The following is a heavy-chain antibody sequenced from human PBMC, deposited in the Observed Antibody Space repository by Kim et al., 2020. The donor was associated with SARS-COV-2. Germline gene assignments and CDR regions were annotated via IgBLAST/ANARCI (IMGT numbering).Heavy chain of an antibody. CDR2: ISYDGSNK. CDR1: GFTFSSYA. J-gene: IGHJ4*02. CDR3: ARAGGGSYYAYFDY. D-gene: IGHD1-26*01. V-gene: IGHV3-30-3*01. Sequence: GGSLRLSCAASGFTFSSYAMHWVRQAPGKGLEWVAVISYDGSNKYYADSVKGRFTISRDNSKNTLYLQMNSLRAEDTAVYYCARAGGGSYYAYFDYWVQG.